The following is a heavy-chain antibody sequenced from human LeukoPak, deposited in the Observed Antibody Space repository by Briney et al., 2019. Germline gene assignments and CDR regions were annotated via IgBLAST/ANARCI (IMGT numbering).Heavy chain of an antibody. CDR1: GGSISSSEYY. Sequence: KPSETLSLTCTVSGGSISSSEYYWDWIRQPPGKGLEWIGNFYDSGNTYYNPSLKSRVTITADTSKNQFSLKLSSVTAADSAVYYCARSVNIVVEYYFDYWGQGTLVTVSS. CDR3: ARSVNIVVEYYFDY. V-gene: IGHV4-39*01. J-gene: IGHJ4*02. CDR2: FYDSGNT. D-gene: IGHD2-15*01.